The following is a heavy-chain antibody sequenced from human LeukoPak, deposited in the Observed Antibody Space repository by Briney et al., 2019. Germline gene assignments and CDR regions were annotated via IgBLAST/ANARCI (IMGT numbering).Heavy chain of an antibody. CDR3: AREGAVAGLFDP. D-gene: IGHD6-19*01. J-gene: IGHJ5*02. V-gene: IGHV3-21*01. CDR2: ISSSSSYI. CDR1: GFTFSSYS. Sequence: GGSLRLSCAASGFTFSSYSMIWVRQAPGKGLEWVSSISSSSSYIYYADSVKGRFTISRDNAKNSLYLQMNSLRAEDTAVYYCAREGAVAGLFDPWGQGTLVTVSS.